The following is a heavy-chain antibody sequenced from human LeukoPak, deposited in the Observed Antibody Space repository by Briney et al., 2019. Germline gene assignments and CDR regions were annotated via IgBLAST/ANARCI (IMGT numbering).Heavy chain of an antibody. D-gene: IGHD4-11*01. Sequence: PSETLSLTCTVSGGSISSYYWSWIRQPPGKGLEWIGYIYYSGSTNYNPSLKSRVTISVDTSKNQFSLRLSSVTAADTAVYYCARLRDDYFDPWGQGTLVTVSS. CDR3: ARLRDDYFDP. J-gene: IGHJ5*02. V-gene: IGHV4-59*08. CDR1: GGSISSYY. CDR2: IYYSGST.